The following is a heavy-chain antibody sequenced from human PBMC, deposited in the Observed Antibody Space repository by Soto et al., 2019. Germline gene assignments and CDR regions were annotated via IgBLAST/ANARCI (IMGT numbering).Heavy chain of an antibody. Sequence: QLQLQESGPGLGKPSETLSLTCTVSGASINSSLYYWDWISQSPGKGLEWIGSFSYSGSTYYNPSLKSRATISVDTSKNQFSLKLISVTAADTAVYYCARQSTLVIYGMDVWGQGTTVIVSS. CDR3: ARQSTLVIYGMDV. CDR2: FSYSGST. CDR1: GASINSSLYY. J-gene: IGHJ6*02. D-gene: IGHD3-9*01. V-gene: IGHV4-39*01.